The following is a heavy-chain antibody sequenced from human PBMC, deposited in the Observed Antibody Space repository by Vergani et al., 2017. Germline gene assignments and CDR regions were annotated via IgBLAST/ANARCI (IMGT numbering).Heavy chain of an antibody. J-gene: IGHJ4*02. CDR2: ISWNSGSI. CDR3: AKDQAYSSGQSFDY. D-gene: IGHD6-19*01. Sequence: VQLVESGGGVVQPGRSLRLSCAASGFTFSSYGMHWVRQAPGKGLEWVSGISWNSGSIGYADSVKGRFSISRDNAKNSLYLQVNSLRPEDTALYYCAKDQAYSSGQSFDYWGQGTLVTVSS. V-gene: IGHV3-9*01. CDR1: GFTFSSYG.